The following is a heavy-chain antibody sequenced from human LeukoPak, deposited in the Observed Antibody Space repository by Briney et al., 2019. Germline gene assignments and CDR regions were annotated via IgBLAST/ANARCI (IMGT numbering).Heavy chain of an antibody. D-gene: IGHD4-17*01. CDR2: MYNSGST. J-gene: IGHJ4*02. V-gene: IGHV4-59*01. Sequence: PSETLSLTCTVSGCSISGSYWSWIRQPPGKGLEWIAYMYNSGSTNYNPSLKSRVTISIDTSKNQFSLKPSSLTAADTAIYYCARGIESYGDYGYWGQGILVTVSS. CDR3: ARGIESYGDYGY. CDR1: GCSISGSY.